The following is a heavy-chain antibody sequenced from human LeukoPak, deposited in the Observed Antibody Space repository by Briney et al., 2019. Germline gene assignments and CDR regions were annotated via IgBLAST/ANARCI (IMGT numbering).Heavy chain of an antibody. Sequence: GESLKISCRGSGYSFTSYWIGWVRQMPGKGLEWMGIIYPGDSDTRYSPSFQGQVTISADKSISTAYLQWSSLKASDTAMYYCARHEGGLWFGEYIDYWGQGTLVTVSS. V-gene: IGHV5-51*01. CDR2: IYPGDSDT. D-gene: IGHD3-10*01. CDR3: ARHEGGLWFGEYIDY. J-gene: IGHJ4*02. CDR1: GYSFTSYW.